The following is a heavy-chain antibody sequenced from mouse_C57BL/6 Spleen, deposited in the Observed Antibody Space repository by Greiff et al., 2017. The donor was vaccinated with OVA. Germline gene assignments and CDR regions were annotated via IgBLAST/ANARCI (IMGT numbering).Heavy chain of an antibody. D-gene: IGHD2-5*01. CDR3: TRDYSNLFSYYAMDY. Sequence: QVQLQQSGAELVRPGASVTLSCKASGYTFTDYEMHWVKQTPVHGLEWIGAIDPETGGTAYNQKFKGKAILTADKSSSTAYMELRSLTSEDSAVYYGTRDYSNLFSYYAMDYWGQGTSVTVSS. V-gene: IGHV1-15*01. CDR1: GYTFTDYE. J-gene: IGHJ4*01. CDR2: IDPETGGT.